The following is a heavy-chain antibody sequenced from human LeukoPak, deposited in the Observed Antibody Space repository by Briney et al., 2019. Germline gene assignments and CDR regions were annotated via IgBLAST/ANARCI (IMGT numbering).Heavy chain of an antibody. D-gene: IGHD4-17*01. CDR2: INHSGST. V-gene: IGHV4-34*01. CDR3: ARGLGLMTTVARAYFDL. Sequence: SETLSLTCAVYGGSFSGYYWSWIRQPPGKGLEWIGEINHSGSTNYNPSLKSRVTISVDTSKNQFSLKLSSVTAADTAVYYCARGLGLMTTVARAYFDLWGRGTLVTVSS. J-gene: IGHJ2*01. CDR1: GGSFSGYY.